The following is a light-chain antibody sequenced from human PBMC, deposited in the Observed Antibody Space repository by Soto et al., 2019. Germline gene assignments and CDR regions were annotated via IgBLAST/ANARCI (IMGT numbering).Light chain of an antibody. J-gene: IGKJ3*01. CDR1: QSISNY. CDR2: AAS. Sequence: DIQMTQSPSSLSASVGDRVTITCRASQSISNYLAWYQQKPGKVPKLLIYAASTLQSGVPSRFSRSGSGTDFTLTISSRQPEDVATYYCQNYSSVPVTFGPGTKVDIK. V-gene: IGKV1-27*01. CDR3: QNYSSVPVT.